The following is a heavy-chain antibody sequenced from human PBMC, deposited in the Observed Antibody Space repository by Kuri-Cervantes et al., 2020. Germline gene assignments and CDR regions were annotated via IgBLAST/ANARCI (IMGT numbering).Heavy chain of an antibody. CDR2: IYYSGST. Sequence: GSLRLSCTVSGGSISNYYWSWIRQPPGKGLEWIDYIYYSGSTNYNPSLKSRVTISVDTSKNQFSLKLSSVTAADTAVYYCARDSQQLVRAFDIWGQGTMVTVSS. V-gene: IGHV4-59*01. CDR1: GGSISNYY. J-gene: IGHJ3*02. D-gene: IGHD6-13*01. CDR3: ARDSQQLVRAFDI.